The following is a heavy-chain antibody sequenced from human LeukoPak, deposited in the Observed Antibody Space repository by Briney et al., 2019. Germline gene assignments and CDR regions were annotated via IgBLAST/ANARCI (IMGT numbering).Heavy chain of an antibody. CDR2: INPNSGGT. CDR3: ARDLPSRPEWLADY. V-gene: IGHV1-2*06. J-gene: IGHJ4*02. CDR1: GYTFTCYY. Sequence: ASVKVSRKASGYTFTCYYMHWVRQAPAQGLEWMGRINPNSGGTNYAQKFQGRVTMTRDTSISTAYMELSRLRSDDTAVYYCARDLPSRPEWLADYWGQGTLVTVSS. D-gene: IGHD6-19*01.